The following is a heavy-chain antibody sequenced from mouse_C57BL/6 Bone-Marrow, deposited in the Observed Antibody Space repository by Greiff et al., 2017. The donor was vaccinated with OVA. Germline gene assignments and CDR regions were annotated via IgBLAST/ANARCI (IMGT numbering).Heavy chain of an antibody. CDR2: IDPSDSYT. CDR1: GYTFTSYW. Sequence: QVQLQQPGAELVMPGASVKLSCKASGYTFTSYWMHWVKQRPGQGLEWIGEIDPSDSYTNYNQKFKGKSTLTVDKSSSTAYMQLSSLTSEDSAVYYCARGWLLLFAYWGQGTLVTVSA. CDR3: ARGWLLLFAY. D-gene: IGHD2-3*01. J-gene: IGHJ3*01. V-gene: IGHV1-69*01.